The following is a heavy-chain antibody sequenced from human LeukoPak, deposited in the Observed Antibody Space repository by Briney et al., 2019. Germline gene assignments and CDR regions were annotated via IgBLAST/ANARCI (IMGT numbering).Heavy chain of an antibody. CDR3: ARVYGSGSYLGFDY. D-gene: IGHD3-10*01. J-gene: IGHJ4*02. Sequence: YPSETLSLTCTVSGGSISSGSYYWSWIRQPAGKGLEWIGRIYTSGSTNYNPSLKSRVTISVDTSKNQFSLKLSSVTAADTAVYYCARVYGSGSYLGFDYWGQGTLVTVSS. CDR2: IYTSGST. V-gene: IGHV4-61*02. CDR1: GGSISSGSYY.